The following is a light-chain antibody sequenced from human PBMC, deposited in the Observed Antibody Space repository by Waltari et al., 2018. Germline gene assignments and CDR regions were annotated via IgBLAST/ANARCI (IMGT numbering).Light chain of an antibody. Sequence: QSVLTQSASVSGSPGQSITISCTGTSGDVADYNSVSWYQQHAGKAPKLIIYEVSNRPSGISDRFSGSKSGNTASLTISGLQDEDEADYYCNSHFGSTTQVFGTGTKVTVL. V-gene: IGLV2-14*01. CDR3: NSHFGSTTQV. CDR1: SGDVADYNS. J-gene: IGLJ1*01. CDR2: EVS.